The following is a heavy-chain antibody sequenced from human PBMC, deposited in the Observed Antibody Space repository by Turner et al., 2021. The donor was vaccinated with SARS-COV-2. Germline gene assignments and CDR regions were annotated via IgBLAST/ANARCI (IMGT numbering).Heavy chain of an antibody. J-gene: IGHJ3*02. CDR1: GFTFNTYA. D-gene: IGHD7-27*01. CDR2: VSGLGDTR. Sequence: EVQVLESVGGLAQPGGSLRLSCAASGFTFNTYAMSWVRQAPGKGLVWVSVVSGLGDTRFYADSVRGRFTISRVNTKNRVYLQMNSLRPDDTALYYCVRDRPRPGDRDALDIWGQGTMVTVSS. CDR3: VRDRPRPGDRDALDI. V-gene: IGHV3-23*01.